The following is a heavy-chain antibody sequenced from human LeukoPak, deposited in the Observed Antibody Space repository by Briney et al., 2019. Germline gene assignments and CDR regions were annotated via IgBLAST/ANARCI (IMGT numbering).Heavy chain of an antibody. CDR3: ARDLGASRFLEWFNWFDP. CDR1: GGTFSSYA. V-gene: IGHV1-69*05. Sequence: SVKVSCKASGGTFSSYAISWVRQAPGQRLEWMGGIIPIFDTANYAQKFQGRVTITTDESTSTAYMELSSLRSEDTAVYYCARDLGASRFLEWFNWFDPWGQGTLVTVSS. CDR2: IIPIFDTA. D-gene: IGHD3-3*01. J-gene: IGHJ5*02.